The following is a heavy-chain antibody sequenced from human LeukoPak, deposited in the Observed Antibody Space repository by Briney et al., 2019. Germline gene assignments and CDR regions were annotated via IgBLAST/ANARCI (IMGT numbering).Heavy chain of an antibody. V-gene: IGHV3-21*01. CDR1: EFTFSRYS. D-gene: IGHD3-10*01. Sequence: PGGSLILYCASSEFTFSRYSLNWLRQPPGTGLDWVSSICRSRSYIYYAGTVKGRFTISRDNAKNSLYLQMNSLRAEERAVYYCARVWGSGSYSEGDAFDNWGQGTMVTVSS. CDR2: ICRSRSYI. J-gene: IGHJ3*02. CDR3: ARVWGSGSYSEGDAFDN.